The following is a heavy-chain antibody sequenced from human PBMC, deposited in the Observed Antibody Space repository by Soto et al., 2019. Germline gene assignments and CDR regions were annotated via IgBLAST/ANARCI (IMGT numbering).Heavy chain of an antibody. Sequence: QVQLVQSGAEVKKPGSSVKVSCKASGGTFSSYAISWVRQAPGQGLEWMGGIIPIFGTANYAQQFQSRVTITADEPTSTGYMELSSLRSEDTAVYYCATRYCSGGSCYPLLDCWGQGTLVTVSS. CDR1: GGTFSSYA. D-gene: IGHD2-15*01. CDR3: ATRYCSGGSCYPLLDC. CDR2: IIPIFGTA. J-gene: IGHJ4*02. V-gene: IGHV1-69*12.